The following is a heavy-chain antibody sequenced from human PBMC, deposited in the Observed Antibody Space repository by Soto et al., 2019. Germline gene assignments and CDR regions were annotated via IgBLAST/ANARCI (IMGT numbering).Heavy chain of an antibody. CDR3: ARYGSSFHYGMGV. Sequence: GGSLRLSCAASGFTFTNYVMAWVRQAPGKGLEWVSGISENGGTAYYAASVKGRFTISRDNSKTTLHLQVNSLRADDTAVYYCARYGSSFHYGMGVWGQGTTVTVSS. D-gene: IGHD6-6*01. J-gene: IGHJ6*02. CDR2: ISENGGTA. V-gene: IGHV3-23*01. CDR1: GFTFTNYV.